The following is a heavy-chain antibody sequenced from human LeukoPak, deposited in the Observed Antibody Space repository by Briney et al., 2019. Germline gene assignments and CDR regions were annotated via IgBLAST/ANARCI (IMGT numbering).Heavy chain of an antibody. CDR3: TTLSDAIAAAGTRNY. J-gene: IGHJ4*02. V-gene: IGHV3-23*01. Sequence: GGSLRLSCAVSGFTFTRYAMSWVRQAPGKGLDWVSVISGSGDSTHYADSVNGRFTISRDNSENTLHLRMSSVRVEDTAIYYCTTLSDAIAAAGTRNYWGQGTLVTVSS. D-gene: IGHD6-13*01. CDR1: GFTFTRYA. CDR2: ISGSGDST.